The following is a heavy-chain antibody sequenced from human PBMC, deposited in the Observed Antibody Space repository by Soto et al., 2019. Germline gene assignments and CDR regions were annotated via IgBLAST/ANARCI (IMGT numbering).Heavy chain of an antibody. CDR1: GGSISSGGYS. V-gene: IGHV4-30-2*01. CDR2: IYHSGST. CDR3: AAGGGLPRYA. Sequence: QLQLQESGSGLVKPSQTLSLTYSVSGGSISSGGYSWSWIRQPPGKGLEWIGYIYHSGSTYYNPSLKSRVAIAVDRSNNQFSLKLSSVTAADTALYYCAAGGGLPRYAWGQGTLVTVSS. D-gene: IGHD5-12*01. J-gene: IGHJ5*02.